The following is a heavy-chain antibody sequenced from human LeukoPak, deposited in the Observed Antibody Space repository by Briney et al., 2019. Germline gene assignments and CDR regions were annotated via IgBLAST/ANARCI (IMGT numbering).Heavy chain of an antibody. V-gene: IGHV3-21*01. CDR3: ARRYCSGGSCYSGLLDY. J-gene: IGHJ4*02. Sequence: GGSLRLSCAASGFTFSSYSVNWVRQAPGKGLEWVSSISGSSSYIYYADSVKGRFTISRDNAKNSLYLQMNSLRAEDTAVYYCARRYCSGGSCYSGLLDYWGQGTLVTVSS. CDR2: ISGSSSYI. CDR1: GFTFSSYS. D-gene: IGHD2-15*01.